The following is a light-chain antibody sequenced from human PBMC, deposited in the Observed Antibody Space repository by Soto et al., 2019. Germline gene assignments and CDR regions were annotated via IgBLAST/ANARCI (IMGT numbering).Light chain of an antibody. V-gene: IGLV1-40*01. CDR2: GIS. J-gene: IGLJ1*01. Sequence: QSVLTQPPSVSGAPGQRVTISCTGSSSNIGATYDVQWYQQLPGTAPKLLIYGISNRPSGVPDRFSGSKSGTSASLAITGLQADDEADYYCQSYDSSLSAHYVFGTGTKVTVL. CDR1: SSNIGATYD. CDR3: QSYDSSLSAHYV.